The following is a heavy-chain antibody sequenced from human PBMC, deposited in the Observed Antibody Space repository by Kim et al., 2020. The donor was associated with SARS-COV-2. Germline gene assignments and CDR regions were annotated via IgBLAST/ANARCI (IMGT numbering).Heavy chain of an antibody. CDR3: ATGGKGYYDSSGYPRFQH. V-gene: IGHV4-34*01. D-gene: IGHD3-22*01. J-gene: IGHJ1*01. Sequence: KSRVTISVDTSKNQFSLKLSSVTAADTAVYYCATGGKGYYDSSGYPRFQHWGQGTLVTVSS.